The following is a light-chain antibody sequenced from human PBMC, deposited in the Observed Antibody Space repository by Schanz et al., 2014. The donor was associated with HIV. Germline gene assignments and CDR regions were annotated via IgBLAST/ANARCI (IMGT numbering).Light chain of an antibody. CDR3: QNTGSAPLT. CDR1: QDISNY. J-gene: IGKJ4*01. V-gene: IGKV1-27*01. CDR2: SAS. Sequence: IRMTQSPSSLSASVGDRVTITCRASQDISNYLAWYQQRPGQVPRLLIDSASTLQTGVPSRFSGSGSGTDFTLTINSLQPEDFATYYCQNTGSAPLTFGGGTKVE.